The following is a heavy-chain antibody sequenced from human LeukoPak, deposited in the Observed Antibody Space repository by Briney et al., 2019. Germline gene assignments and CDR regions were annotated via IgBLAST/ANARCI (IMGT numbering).Heavy chain of an antibody. CDR1: GFTLSTYW. Sequence: PGGSLRLSCAASGFTLSTYWMNWVRQAPGKGLEWVSSISSSSSYIYYADSVKGRFIISRDNAKNSLYLQMNSLRAEDTALYYCAKGWDSGIHFSVWGQGTMVTVSS. D-gene: IGHD1-26*01. CDR2: ISSSSSYI. J-gene: IGHJ3*01. V-gene: IGHV3-21*01. CDR3: AKGWDSGIHFSV.